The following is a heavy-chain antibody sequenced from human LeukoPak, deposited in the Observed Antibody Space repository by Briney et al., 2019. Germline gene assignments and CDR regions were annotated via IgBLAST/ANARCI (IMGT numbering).Heavy chain of an antibody. Sequence: PGGSLRLSCAASGFTFSSYAMSWVRQAPGKGLEWVSAISGSGGSTYYADSVKGRFTISRDNSKNTLYLQMNSLRAEDTAVYYCAKDEARGYCSSTSCSPLDYWGQGTLVTVSS. CDR1: GFTFSSYA. V-gene: IGHV3-23*01. CDR2: ISGSGGST. J-gene: IGHJ4*02. D-gene: IGHD2-2*01. CDR3: AKDEARGYCSSTSCSPLDY.